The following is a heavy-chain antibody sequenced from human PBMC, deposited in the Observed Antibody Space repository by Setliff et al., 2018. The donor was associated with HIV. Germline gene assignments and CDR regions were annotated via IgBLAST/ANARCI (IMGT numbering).Heavy chain of an antibody. V-gene: IGHV1-69*13. CDR3: ARDEVIEVAGDFDN. J-gene: IGHJ4*02. Sequence: SVKVSCKASGGTFSRDAISWVRQAPGQGLEWMGGIISMFGTANYAQKFQGRVTITADESTNTAYMELSSLRSEDTAVYYCARDEVIEVAGDFDNWGQGTLVTVSS. CDR2: IISMFGTA. D-gene: IGHD6-19*01. CDR1: GGTFSRDA.